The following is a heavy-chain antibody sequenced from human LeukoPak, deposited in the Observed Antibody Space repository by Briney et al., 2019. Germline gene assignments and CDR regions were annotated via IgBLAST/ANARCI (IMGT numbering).Heavy chain of an antibody. CDR3: ARRPTQYDCFDP. V-gene: IGHV6-1*01. D-gene: IGHD2-2*01. J-gene: IGHJ5*02. CDR1: GDSVSSNSVT. CDR2: TYYRSTWYN. Sequence: SQTLSLTCAISGDSVSSNSVTWNWIRQSPSRGLEWLGRTYYRSTWYNGYAVSVRGRITVNPDTSKNQFSLHLNSVTPEDTAVYYCARRPTQYDCFDPWGQGILVTVSS.